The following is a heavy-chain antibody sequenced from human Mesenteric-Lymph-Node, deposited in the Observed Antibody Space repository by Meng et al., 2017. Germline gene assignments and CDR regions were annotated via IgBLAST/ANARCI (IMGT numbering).Heavy chain of an antibody. CDR3: ARVGLSSSWYMDNLDNWFDP. CDR2: IIPIFGTA. Sequence: SVKVSCKASGGTFSSYAISWVRQAPGQGLEWMGGIIPIFGTANYAQKFQGRVTITADKSTSTAYMELSSLRSEDTAVYYCARVGLSSSWYMDNLDNWFDPWGQGTLVTVSS. D-gene: IGHD6-13*01. CDR1: GGTFSSYA. V-gene: IGHV1-69*06. J-gene: IGHJ5*02.